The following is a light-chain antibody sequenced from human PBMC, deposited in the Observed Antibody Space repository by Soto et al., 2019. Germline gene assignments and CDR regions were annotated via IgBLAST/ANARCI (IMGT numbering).Light chain of an antibody. CDR3: QQYDRWPVT. Sequence: EVVMTQSPATLSVSPGERVTFSCRASQSVTTNLAWYQHKPGQSPRLLISDASTGASGIPPRFSSSGSGTEFTLTIDRLQSADFAVYYCQQYDRWPVTFGGGTKVEIK. CDR1: QSVTTN. V-gene: IGKV3-15*01. J-gene: IGKJ4*01. CDR2: DAS.